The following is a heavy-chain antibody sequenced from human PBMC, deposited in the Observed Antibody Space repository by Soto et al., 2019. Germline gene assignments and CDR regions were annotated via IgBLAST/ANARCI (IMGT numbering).Heavy chain of an antibody. CDR2: VLPITGST. Sequence: QVQLVQSGAEVKKHGSSVKVSCKTSGGLFSVFSFNWVRQAPGQGLEWMGGVLPITGSTDYAQKFQGRLTITADRSTSTIYMELSRLTSDDTANYYCATIRVRGGPLRFEDGGQGTLISVSS. CDR1: GGLFSVFS. J-gene: IGHJ4*01. CDR3: ATIRVRGGPLRFED. V-gene: IGHV1-69*06. D-gene: IGHD5-12*01.